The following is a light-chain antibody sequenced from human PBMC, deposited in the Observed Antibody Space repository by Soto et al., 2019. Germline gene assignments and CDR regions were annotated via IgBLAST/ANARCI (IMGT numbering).Light chain of an antibody. Sequence: DIQLTQSPSFLSASVGDRVTITCRASQGISSYLAWYQHKPGKAPKLLIYAASTLQSGVPSRFSGSGSGTEFTLTTSSLQPEDFATYYCQQLNSYPAFGGGTKVDIK. CDR1: QGISSY. J-gene: IGKJ4*01. CDR3: QQLNSYPA. CDR2: AAS. V-gene: IGKV1-9*01.